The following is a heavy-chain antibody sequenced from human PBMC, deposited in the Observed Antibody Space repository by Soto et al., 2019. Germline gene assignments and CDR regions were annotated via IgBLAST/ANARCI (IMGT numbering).Heavy chain of an antibody. V-gene: IGHV4-59*08. CDR1: GGSISSYY. CDR3: ARLLWSRGDWFDP. D-gene: IGHD3-10*01. J-gene: IGHJ5*02. CDR2: IYYSGST. Sequence: SETLSLTCTVSGGSISSYYWNWIRQPPGKGLEWIGYIYYSGSTNYNPSLKSRVTISVDTSKNQFSLKLSSVTAADTAVYYCARLLWSRGDWFDPWGQGTLVTVSS.